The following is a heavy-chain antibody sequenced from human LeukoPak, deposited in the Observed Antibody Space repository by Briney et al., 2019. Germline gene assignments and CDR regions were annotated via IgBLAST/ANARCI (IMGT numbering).Heavy chain of an antibody. CDR2: IYSGTI. D-gene: IGHD4/OR15-4a*01. CDR1: GFTVSSNS. CDR3: ARRAGAYSHPYDY. Sequence: RSGGSLRLSCTVSGFTVSSNSMSWVRQAPGKGLEWVSFIYSGTIHYSDSVKGRFTISRDNSKSTLYLQMNSLRAEDTAVYYCARRAGAYSHPYDYWGQGTLVTVSS. V-gene: IGHV3-53*01. J-gene: IGHJ4*02.